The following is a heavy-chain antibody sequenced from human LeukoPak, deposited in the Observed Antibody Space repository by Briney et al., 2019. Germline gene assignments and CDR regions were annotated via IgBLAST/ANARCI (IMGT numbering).Heavy chain of an antibody. CDR2: TYYRSKCYN. D-gene: IGHD3-16*02. CDR3: ARGLGIMITFGGVIVRENWFDP. Sequence: SQTLSLTCAISGDSVSSNSAAWNWIRQSPSRGLEWLGRTYYRSKCYNDYAVSVKSRITINPDTSKNQFSLQLNSVTPEDTAVYYCARGLGIMITFGGVIVRENWFDPWGQGTLVTVSS. V-gene: IGHV6-1*01. J-gene: IGHJ5*02. CDR1: GDSVSSNSAA.